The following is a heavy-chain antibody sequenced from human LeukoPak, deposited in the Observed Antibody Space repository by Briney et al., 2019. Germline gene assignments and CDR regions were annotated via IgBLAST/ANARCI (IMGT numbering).Heavy chain of an antibody. J-gene: IGHJ4*02. V-gene: IGHV3-74*01. CDR2: INSDGSSM. CDR1: GFTFRTYW. D-gene: IGHD3-22*01. Sequence: GGSLRLSCAASGFTFRTYWMHWVRQAQEKGLVWVARINSDGSSMSYADSVKGRFTVSRDNAKNTLYLQMNRLRAEDTAMYYCARGGYSDRWGQGTLVTVSS. CDR3: ARGGYSDR.